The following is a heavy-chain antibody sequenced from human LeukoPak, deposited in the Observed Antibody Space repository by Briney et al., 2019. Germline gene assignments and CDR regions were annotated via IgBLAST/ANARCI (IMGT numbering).Heavy chain of an antibody. CDR3: AKLKQWQPQRYFFEY. CDR1: GFTLSSYW. V-gene: IGHV3-74*01. J-gene: IGHJ4*02. CDR2: INSDGSDT. D-gene: IGHD6-19*01. Sequence: QPGGSLRLSCAASGFTLSSYWMHWVRQAPGKGLVWVSRINSDGSDTIYGDSVKGRVTISRDNSKNTLYLQMNSLRAEDTAVYYCAKLKQWQPQRYFFEYWGQGALVTVAS.